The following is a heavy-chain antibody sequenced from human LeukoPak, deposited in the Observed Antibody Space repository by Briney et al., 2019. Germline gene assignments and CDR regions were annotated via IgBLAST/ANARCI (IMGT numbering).Heavy chain of an antibody. J-gene: IGHJ4*02. CDR3: ARSLPPYSSRWPPDY. CDR2: ISVSGSTI. D-gene: IGHD6-13*01. Sequence: GGSLRLSCVVSGFTFSSYDMSWVRQAPGKGLEWVSYISVSGSTIYHADSVKGRFTISRDNAENSLYLQMNSLRAEDTVVYYCARSLPPYSSRWPPDYWGQGTLVTVSS. V-gene: IGHV3-48*03. CDR1: GFTFSSYD.